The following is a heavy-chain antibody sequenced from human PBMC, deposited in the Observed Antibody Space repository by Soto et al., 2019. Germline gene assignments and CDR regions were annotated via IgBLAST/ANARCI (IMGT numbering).Heavy chain of an antibody. CDR3: ATQEVGGSYVYNWFDP. CDR1: GGSIISSSYY. J-gene: IGHJ5*02. D-gene: IGHD1-26*01. CDR2: IYYSGST. Sequence: PLEILSLTCTVSGGSIISSSYYWGWIRQPPGKGLEWIGSIYYSGSTYYNPSLKSRVTISVDTSKNHFSLKLSSVTAADTAVYYCATQEVGGSYVYNWFDPWGQGTLVTVSS. V-gene: IGHV4-39*02.